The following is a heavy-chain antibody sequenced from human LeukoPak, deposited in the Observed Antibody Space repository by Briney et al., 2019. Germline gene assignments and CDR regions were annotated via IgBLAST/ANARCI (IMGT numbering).Heavy chain of an antibody. D-gene: IGHD3-10*01. Sequence: GGSLSLSCAASGFSFSGYWMTWVRQAPGQGLEWVSAISGSGGSTYYADSVKGRFTISRDNSKNTLYLQMNSLRAEDTAVYYCARVGITMVRGVIITPYYYYYGMDVWGQGTTVTVSS. CDR2: ISGSGGST. CDR3: ARVGITMVRGVIITPYYYYYGMDV. J-gene: IGHJ6*02. CDR1: GFSFSGYW. V-gene: IGHV3-23*01.